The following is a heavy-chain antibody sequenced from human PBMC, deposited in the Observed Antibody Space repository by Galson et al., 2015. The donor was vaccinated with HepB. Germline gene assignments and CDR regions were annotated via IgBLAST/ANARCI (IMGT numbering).Heavy chain of an antibody. D-gene: IGHD5-24*01. CDR2: ISSSSSTI. Sequence: SLRLSCAASGFTFSSYSMNWVRQAPGKGLEWVSYISSSSSTIYYADSVKGRFTIPRDNAKNSLYLQMNSLRAEDTAVYYCARDLKQDGQEYYFDYWGQGTLVTVSS. J-gene: IGHJ4*02. V-gene: IGHV3-48*01. CDR1: GFTFSSYS. CDR3: ARDLKQDGQEYYFDY.